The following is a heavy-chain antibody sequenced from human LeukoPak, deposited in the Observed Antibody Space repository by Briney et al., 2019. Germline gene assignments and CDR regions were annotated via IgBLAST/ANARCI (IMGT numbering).Heavy chain of an antibody. V-gene: IGHV3-23*01. Sequence: GGSLRLSCVASGVTFSSYAMSWVRQAPGKGLEWVSGISGSGDNTYYADSVKGRFTISRDNSKNTLYLQMNSLRAEDTAVYYCARGEDYGRQDYYWGQGTLVTVSS. CDR1: GVTFSSYA. D-gene: IGHD4-17*01. CDR3: ARGEDYGRQDYY. J-gene: IGHJ4*02. CDR2: ISGSGDNT.